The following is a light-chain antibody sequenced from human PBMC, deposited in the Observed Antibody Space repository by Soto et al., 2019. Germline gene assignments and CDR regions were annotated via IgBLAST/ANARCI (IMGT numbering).Light chain of an antibody. CDR1: RXDIGSYNY. Sequence: QSVLTQPGSVSGSPRQSITISCTGTRXDIGSYNYVSWYQVHPGKAPKLIIYEVSSRPSGVPDRFSGSKSGNTASLMISGLQADDEAHYYCSSYSSTDTLYVFGTGTKVTVL. CDR2: EVS. V-gene: IGLV2-14*01. CDR3: SSYSSTDTLYV. J-gene: IGLJ1*01.